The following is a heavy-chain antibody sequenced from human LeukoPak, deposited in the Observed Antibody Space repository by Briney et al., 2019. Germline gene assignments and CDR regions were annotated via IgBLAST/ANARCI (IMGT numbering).Heavy chain of an antibody. D-gene: IGHD6-13*01. CDR3: ARVPRAASYFDY. CDR1: GYTFTGYY. J-gene: IGHJ4*02. CDR2: INPNSGGT. Sequence: GASVKVSCXASGYTFTGYYMHWVRQAPGQGLVWMGWINPNSGGTNYAQKFQGRVTMTRDTSISTAYMELSRLRSDDTAVFYCARVPRAASYFDYWGQGTLVTVSS. V-gene: IGHV1-2*02.